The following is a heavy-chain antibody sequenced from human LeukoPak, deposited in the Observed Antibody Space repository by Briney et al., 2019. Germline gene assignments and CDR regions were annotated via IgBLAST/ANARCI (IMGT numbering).Heavy chain of an antibody. V-gene: IGHV3-11*04. D-gene: IGHD4-17*01. J-gene: IGHJ5*02. CDR3: ARDPGYGDYVGWFDP. CDR2: ISSSGSTI. CDR1: GFTFSDYY. Sequence: PGGSLRLSCAASGFTFSDYYMSWIRQAPGKGLEWVSYISSSGSTIYYADSVKGRFTISRDNAKNSLYLQMNSLRAEDTAVYYRARDPGYGDYVGWFDPWGQGTLVTVSS.